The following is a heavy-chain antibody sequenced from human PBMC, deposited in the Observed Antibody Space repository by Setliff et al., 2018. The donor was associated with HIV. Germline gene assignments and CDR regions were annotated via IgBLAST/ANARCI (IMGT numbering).Heavy chain of an antibody. CDR2: ISGIGSST. CDR1: VFTFSTYA. D-gene: IGHD3-10*01. Sequence: GGSLRLSCAASVFTFSTYAMSWVRQAPGKGLEWVSDISGIGSSTYYADSVKARFTISRDNSKNTLYLQMNSLRAEDTAVYYCARRFDFDYWGQGTLVTVSS. V-gene: IGHV3-23*01. CDR3: ARRFDFDY. J-gene: IGHJ4*02.